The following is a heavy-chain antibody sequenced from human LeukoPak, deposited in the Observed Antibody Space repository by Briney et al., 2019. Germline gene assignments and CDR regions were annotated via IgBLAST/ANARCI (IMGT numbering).Heavy chain of an antibody. D-gene: IGHD1-26*01. J-gene: IGHJ3*02. CDR1: GFTFDDYA. Sequence: GRSLRLSCAASGFTFDDYAMHWVRQAPGKGLEWVSGISWNSGSIGYADSVKGRFTISRDNAKNSLYLQMNSLRAEDTALYYCAKDISWELPDAFDIWGQGTMVTVSS. CDR2: ISWNSGSI. V-gene: IGHV3-9*01. CDR3: AKDISWELPDAFDI.